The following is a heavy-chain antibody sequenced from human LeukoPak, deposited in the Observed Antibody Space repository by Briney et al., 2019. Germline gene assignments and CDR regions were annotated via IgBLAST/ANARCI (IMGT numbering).Heavy chain of an antibody. J-gene: IGHJ4*02. D-gene: IGHD5-24*01. CDR2: ISSSSSYI. CDR1: GFTFSSYS. CDR3: ARDGMATIDY. V-gene: IGHV3-21*01. Sequence: KTGGSLRLSCAASGFTFSSYSMNWVRQAPGKGLEWVSSISSSSSYIYYADSVKGRFTISRDNAKNSLYLQMNSLRAEDTAVYYCARDGMATIDYWGQGTLVTVSS.